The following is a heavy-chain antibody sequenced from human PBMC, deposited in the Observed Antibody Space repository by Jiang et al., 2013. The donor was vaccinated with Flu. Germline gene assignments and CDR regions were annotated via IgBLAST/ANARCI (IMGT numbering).Heavy chain of an antibody. CDR3: ARGVNWGDPSPLFDY. CDR2: IYYSGST. V-gene: IGHV4-31*03. CDR1: GGSINSGGFY. J-gene: IGHJ4*02. Sequence: TLSLTCTVSGGSINSGGFYWSRIRQRPGKGLEWIGYIYYSGSTYYNPSLKSRVIISVDTSKNQFSLKLRSVTAADTAVYYCARGVNWGDPSPLFDYWGQGTLVTVSS. D-gene: IGHD7-27*01.